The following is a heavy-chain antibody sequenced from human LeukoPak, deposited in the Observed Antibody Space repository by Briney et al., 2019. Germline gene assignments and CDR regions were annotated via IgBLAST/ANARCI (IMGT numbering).Heavy chain of an antibody. CDR2: TYSGGST. D-gene: IGHD2-15*01. J-gene: IGHJ4*02. CDR3: ARDSDVHCSGGRCTNFDY. CDR1: GFTFSSTY. V-gene: IGHV3-66*01. Sequence: PGGSLRLSCLASGFTFSSTYMSWVRQAPGKGLEWVSVTYSGGSTYYAASVKGRCTISRVNSKNTLYLQMNSLRGEDTAVYYCARDSDVHCSGGRCTNFDYWGQGILVTVSS.